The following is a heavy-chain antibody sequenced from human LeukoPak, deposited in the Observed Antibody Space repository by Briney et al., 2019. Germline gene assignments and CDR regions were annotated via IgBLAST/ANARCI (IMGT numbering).Heavy chain of an antibody. CDR2: ISSSSSYI. D-gene: IGHD6-13*01. Sequence: GGSLRLSCAASGFTFSSYSMNWVRQAPGKGLEWVSSISSSSSYIYYADSVKGRFTITRDNAKNSLYLQMNSLRAEDTAVYYCLIAAAGTPPPYYGMDVGGKGPT. CDR3: LIAAAGTPPPYYGMDV. V-gene: IGHV3-21*01. J-gene: IGHJ6*04. CDR1: GFTFSSYS.